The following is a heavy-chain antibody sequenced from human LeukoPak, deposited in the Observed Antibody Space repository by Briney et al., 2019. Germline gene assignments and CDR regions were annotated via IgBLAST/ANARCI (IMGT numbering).Heavy chain of an antibody. J-gene: IGHJ4*02. V-gene: IGHV1-2*02. Sequence: GSSVKVSCKASGCTFSSYAISWVRQAPGQGLEWMGWINPNSGGTNYAQKFQGRVTMTRDTSISTAYMELSRLRSDDTAVYYCARIAAAGFNSFDYWGQGTLVTVSS. CDR3: ARIAAAGFNSFDY. CDR2: INPNSGGT. D-gene: IGHD6-13*01. CDR1: GCTFSSYA.